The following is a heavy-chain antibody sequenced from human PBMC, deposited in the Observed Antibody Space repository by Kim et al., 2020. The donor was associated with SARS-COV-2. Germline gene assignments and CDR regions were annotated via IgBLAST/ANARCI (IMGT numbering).Heavy chain of an antibody. CDR3: ARGGGGEVYYDILTGYQKVGYFDY. V-gene: IGHV3-13*01. CDR1: GFTFSSYD. Sequence: GGSLRLSCAASGFTFSSYDMHWVRQATGKGLEWVSAIGTAGDTYYPGSVKGRFTISRENAKNSLYLQMNSLRAGDTAVYYCARGGGGEVYYDILTGYQKVGYFDYWGQGTLVTVSS. J-gene: IGHJ4*02. D-gene: IGHD3-9*01. CDR2: IGTAGDT.